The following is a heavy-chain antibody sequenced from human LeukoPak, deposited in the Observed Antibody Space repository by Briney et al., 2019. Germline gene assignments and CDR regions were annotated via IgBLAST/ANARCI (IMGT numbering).Heavy chain of an antibody. D-gene: IGHD2-15*01. Sequence: PGGSLRLSCAASGFTFSNYWMNWVRQAPGKGLEWVANIQQDGREKYYVDSVKGRFTISRDNAKNSLYLQMNSLRAEDTAVYCCARGRGAAVWGQGTTVTVSS. J-gene: IGHJ6*02. V-gene: IGHV3-7*01. CDR1: GFTFSNYW. CDR2: IQQDGREK. CDR3: ARGRGAAV.